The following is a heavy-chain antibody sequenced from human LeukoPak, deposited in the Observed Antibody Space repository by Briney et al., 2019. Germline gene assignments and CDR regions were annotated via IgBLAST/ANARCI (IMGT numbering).Heavy chain of an antibody. J-gene: IGHJ4*02. CDR3: AGYGSGSF. CDR1: GFTFSSYS. D-gene: IGHD3-10*01. CDR2: ISSSSSTI. Sequence: GGSLRLSCAASGFTFSSYSMNWVRQAPGKGLEWVSYISSSSSTIYYADSVKGRFTISRDNAKNSLYLQMNSLRAEDTAIYYCAGYGSGSFWGQGTLVTVSS. V-gene: IGHV3-48*04.